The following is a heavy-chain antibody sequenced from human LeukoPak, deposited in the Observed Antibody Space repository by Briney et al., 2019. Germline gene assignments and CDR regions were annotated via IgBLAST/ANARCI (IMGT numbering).Heavy chain of an antibody. J-gene: IGHJ4*02. CDR3: ARDGTAATGLTFDY. CDR2: IYYNGAT. V-gene: IGHV4-30-4*01. CDR1: GGSISSDNYY. D-gene: IGHD6-13*01. Sequence: SQTLSLTCTVSGGSISSDNYYWSWLRHHPRKGLEWIGYIYYNGATYYNPSLQSRVTISIDPSNNQFSLKLSSVTAADTAVYYCARDGTAATGLTFDYWGQGTLVTVST.